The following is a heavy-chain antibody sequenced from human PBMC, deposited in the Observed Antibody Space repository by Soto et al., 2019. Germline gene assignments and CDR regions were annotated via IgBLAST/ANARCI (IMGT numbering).Heavy chain of an antibody. D-gene: IGHD5-18*01. Sequence: PGGSLRLSCAASGFTFSSYNMNWVRQAPGKGLEWVSAIGVSHTHIYYADSVKGRFTISRDDAKNSLYLQMNSLRAEDTAVYYCARLGGYTFGTAGFDYWGPGILVTVSS. V-gene: IGHV3-21*01. J-gene: IGHJ4*02. CDR2: IGVSHTHI. CDR3: ARLGGYTFGTAGFDY. CDR1: GFTFSSYN.